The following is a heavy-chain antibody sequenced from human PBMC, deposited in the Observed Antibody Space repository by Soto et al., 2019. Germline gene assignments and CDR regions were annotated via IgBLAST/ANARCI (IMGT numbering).Heavy chain of an antibody. V-gene: IGHV4-59*01. Sequence: QVQLQESGPGLVKPSETLSLTCTVSGGSISSYYWSWIRQPPGKGLEWIGYIYYSGSTNYNPSLKSRVTISVDTSKNQFSLKLSSVTAADTAVYYCARERTDDYGDNFDYWGQGTLVTVPS. CDR1: GGSISSYY. CDR3: ARERTDDYGDNFDY. D-gene: IGHD4-17*01. CDR2: IYYSGST. J-gene: IGHJ4*02.